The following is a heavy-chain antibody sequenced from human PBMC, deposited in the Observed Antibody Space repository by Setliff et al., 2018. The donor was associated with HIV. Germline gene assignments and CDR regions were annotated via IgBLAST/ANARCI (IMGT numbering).Heavy chain of an antibody. CDR2: IIHILGTA. CDR3: ARDVVVVQRYFDL. D-gene: IGHD2-15*01. Sequence: GASVKVSCKTSRRTFSEDAINWVRQAPGEGLEWVGGIIHILGTADYAEKFQGRVTITADEPRSTVYLEVSNLRSEDTAVYYCARDVVVVQRYFDLWAVAPGSPSPQ. CDR1: RRTFSEDA. V-gene: IGHV1-69*13. J-gene: IGHJ2*01.